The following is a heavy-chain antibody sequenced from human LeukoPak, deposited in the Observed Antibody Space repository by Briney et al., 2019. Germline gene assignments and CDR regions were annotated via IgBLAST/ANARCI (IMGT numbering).Heavy chain of an antibody. CDR2: IYYSGST. D-gene: IGHD5-18*01. CDR1: GGSISNTNW. J-gene: IGHJ4*02. CDR3: ATRGYSYGSYFDY. Sequence: SGTLSLTCGVSGGSISNTNWWTWFRQPPGKGLEWIGSIYYSGSTYYNPSLKSRVTISVDTSKNQFSLKLSSVTAADTAVYYCATRGYSYGSYFDYWGQGTLVTVSS. V-gene: IGHV4-4*02.